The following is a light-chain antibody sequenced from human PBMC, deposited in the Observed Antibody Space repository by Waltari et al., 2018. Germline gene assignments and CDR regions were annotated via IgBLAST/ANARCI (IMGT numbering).Light chain of an antibody. V-gene: IGLV2-23*01. CDR1: SGDIGGYNL. Sequence: QSALTQPASVSGSPGQSLTISCTGTSGDIGGYNLVSWYQQHPGKAPKLMIYEGNKRPSRVSNRFSGSKSGNTASLTISGLQAEDEADYYCSSYADSNICVFGSGTKVTVL. CDR2: EGN. J-gene: IGLJ1*01. CDR3: SSYADSNICV.